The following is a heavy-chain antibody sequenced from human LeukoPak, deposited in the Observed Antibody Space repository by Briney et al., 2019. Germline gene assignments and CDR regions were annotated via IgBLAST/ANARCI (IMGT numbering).Heavy chain of an antibody. CDR3: AKDSRVGATMGLFDY. J-gene: IGHJ4*02. Sequence: GSLRLSCAASGFTFSSYWMSWVRQAPGKGLEWVSAISGSGGSTYYADSVKGRFTISRDNSKNTLYLQMNSLRAEDTAVYYCAKDSRVGATMGLFDYWGQGTLVTVSS. D-gene: IGHD1-26*01. CDR2: ISGSGGST. CDR1: GFTFSSYW. V-gene: IGHV3-23*01.